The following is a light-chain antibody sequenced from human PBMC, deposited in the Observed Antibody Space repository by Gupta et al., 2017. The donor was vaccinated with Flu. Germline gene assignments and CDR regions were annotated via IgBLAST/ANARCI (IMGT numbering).Light chain of an antibody. V-gene: IGKV4-1*01. CDR2: WAS. CDR1: QSRWLSSKNKNY. CDR3: QQEDSSVYS. J-gene: IGKJ2*01. Sequence: SLGERPPVNCTSSQSRWLSSKNKNYLACYSQKPGQPPKLLIYWASSRESGVPDRFSGSGSGTDFTLTINSLQAEDVAVYYCQQEDSSVYSFGQGTKLEIK.